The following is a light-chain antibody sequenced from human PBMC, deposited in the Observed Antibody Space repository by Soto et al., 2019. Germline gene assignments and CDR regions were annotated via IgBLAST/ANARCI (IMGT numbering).Light chain of an antibody. V-gene: IGLV2-14*01. CDR1: RSDVGGYNY. Sequence: QSVLTQPASVSGSPGQSITISCTGTRSDVGGYNYVSWYQQHPGKAPKLMIYEVSNRPSGVSDRFSGSKSGNTASLTISGLQAEDEADYYCSSYTSSSTYVFGPGTKATVL. CDR2: EVS. CDR3: SSYTSSSTYV. J-gene: IGLJ1*01.